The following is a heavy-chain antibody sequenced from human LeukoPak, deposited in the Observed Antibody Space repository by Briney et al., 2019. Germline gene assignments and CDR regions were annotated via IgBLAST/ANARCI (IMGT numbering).Heavy chain of an antibody. CDR2: IYYSGST. Sequence: SETLSLTCTVSGGSISSYYWSWIRQPPGKGLEWIGYIYYSGSTNYNPSLKSRVTISVDTSKNQFSLKLSSVTAADTAVYYCARGAWSPVTTPDYWGQGTLVTVSS. J-gene: IGHJ4*02. D-gene: IGHD4-17*01. V-gene: IGHV4-59*08. CDR1: GGSISSYY. CDR3: ARGAWSPVTTPDY.